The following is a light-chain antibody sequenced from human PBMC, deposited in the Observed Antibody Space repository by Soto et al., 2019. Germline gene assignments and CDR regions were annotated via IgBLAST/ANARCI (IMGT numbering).Light chain of an antibody. J-gene: IGKJ1*01. Sequence: DIVMTQSPATLSVSPGEGATLSCRASQSVGSDLAWYQQKPPQAPRLLIYGASSRATGIPDRFSGSGSGTDFTLTISSLEPEDFAVYYCQQRSNWPWTFGQGTKVDIK. CDR1: QSVGSD. CDR3: QQRSNWPWT. V-gene: IGKV3-11*01. CDR2: GAS.